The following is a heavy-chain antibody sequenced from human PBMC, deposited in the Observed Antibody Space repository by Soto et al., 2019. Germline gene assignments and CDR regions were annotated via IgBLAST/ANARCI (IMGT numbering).Heavy chain of an antibody. D-gene: IGHD2-2*01. CDR1: GGSITNSYYY. Sequence: SETLSLTCTVSGGSITNSYYYWGWIRQPPGKGLEWIGSIFYSGTTYYNPSLKSRVTISVDTSKNQFSLKLSSVTVADTAVYYCARGHYARDIILVPDGERGGQGTPVTVS. CDR3: ARGHYARDIILVPDGER. V-gene: IGHV4-39*01. J-gene: IGHJ4*02. CDR2: IFYSGTT.